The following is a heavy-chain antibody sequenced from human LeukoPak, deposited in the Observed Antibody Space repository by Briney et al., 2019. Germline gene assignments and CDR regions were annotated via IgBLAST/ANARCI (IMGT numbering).Heavy chain of an antibody. J-gene: IGHJ4*02. D-gene: IGHD5-18*01. CDR2: IYYSGST. V-gene: IGHV4-59*08. CDR1: GGSISSYY. Sequence: TSETLSLTCTVSGGSISSYYWSWIRQPPGKGLEWIGYIYYSGSTNYNPSLKSRVTISVDTSKNQFSLKLSSVTAADTAVYYCARHLFSVHTAMVQSGFDYWGQGTLVAVSS. CDR3: ARHLFSVHTAMVQSGFDY.